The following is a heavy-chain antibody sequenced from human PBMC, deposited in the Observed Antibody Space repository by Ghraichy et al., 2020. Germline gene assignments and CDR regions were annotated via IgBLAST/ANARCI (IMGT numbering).Heavy chain of an antibody. V-gene: IGHV3-30*03. CDR1: GFTFSSYG. CDR2: ISYDGSNK. D-gene: IGHD4-23*01. J-gene: IGHJ1*01. CDR3: VGLIRWSREYFQH. Sequence: LSLTCAASGFTFSSYGMHWVRQAPGKGLEWVAVISYDGSNKYYADSVKGRFTISRDNSKNTLYLQMNSLRAEDTAVYYCVGLIRWSREYFQHWGQGTLVTVSS.